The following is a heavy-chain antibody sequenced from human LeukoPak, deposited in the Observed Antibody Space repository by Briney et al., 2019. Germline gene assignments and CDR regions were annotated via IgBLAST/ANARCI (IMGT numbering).Heavy chain of an antibody. CDR3: AKVNSPTRYDDFCSGYYFDY. D-gene: IGHD3-3*01. J-gene: IGHJ4*02. Sequence: GGSLRLSCAASGFTFSSYSMNWVRQAPGKGLEWVSSISSSSSYIYYADSVKGRFTISRDNAKNSLYLQMNSLRAEDTAVYYCAKVNSPTRYDDFCSGYYFDYWGQGTLVTVSS. V-gene: IGHV3-21*01. CDR1: GFTFSSYS. CDR2: ISSSSSYI.